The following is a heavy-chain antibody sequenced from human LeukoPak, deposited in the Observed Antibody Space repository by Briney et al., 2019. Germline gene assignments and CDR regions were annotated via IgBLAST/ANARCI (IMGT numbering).Heavy chain of an antibody. CDR1: GYTFTGYY. D-gene: IGHD5-24*01. J-gene: IGHJ4*02. CDR3: ARGILGEMATIFGY. CDR2: INPNSGGT. V-gene: IGHV1-2*02. Sequence: ASVNVSCKASGYTFTGYYMHWVRQAPGQGLEWMGWINPNSGGTNYAQKFQGRVTMTRDTSISTAYMELSRLRSDDTAVYYCARGILGEMATIFGYWGQGSLVTVSS.